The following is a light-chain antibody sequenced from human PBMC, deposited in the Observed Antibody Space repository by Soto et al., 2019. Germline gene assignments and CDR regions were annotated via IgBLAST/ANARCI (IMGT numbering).Light chain of an antibody. J-gene: IGKJ1*01. CDR1: QSISDY. CDR2: DAS. Sequence: DIQMTQSPSTLSASVEDRVIITVRASQSISDYLAWYQQKPGKAPKLLIYDASNLESGVPSTFSGSGSGTEFTLTISSLQPDDFATYYCQQYYTYWHMFGQGTKVDIK. CDR3: QQYYTYWHM. V-gene: IGKV1-5*01.